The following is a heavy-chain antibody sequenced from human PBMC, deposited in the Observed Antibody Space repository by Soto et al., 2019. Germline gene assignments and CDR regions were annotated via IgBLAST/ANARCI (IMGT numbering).Heavy chain of an antibody. CDR3: ARDRDSSGRFDY. V-gene: IGHV3-30-3*01. D-gene: IGHD6-19*01. J-gene: IGHJ4*02. CDR1: RFTFSSYA. CDR2: ISYDGSNK. Sequence: QVQLVESGGGVVQPGRSLRLSCAASRFTFSSYAMHWVRQAPGKGLEWVAVISYDGSNKYYADSVKGRFTISRDNSKNTLYLQMNSLRAEDTAVYYCARDRDSSGRFDYWGQGTLVTVSS.